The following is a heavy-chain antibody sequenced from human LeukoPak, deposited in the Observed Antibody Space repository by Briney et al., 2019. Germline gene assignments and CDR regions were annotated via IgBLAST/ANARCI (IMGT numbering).Heavy chain of an antibody. Sequence: ASVKVSCKASGYTFTSYGISWVRQAPGQGLEWMGWISAYNGNTNYAQELQGRVTMTTDTFTSTAYMELRSLRSDDTAVYYCARDLCSSTSCYPTDYYYYGMDVWGQGTTVTVSS. V-gene: IGHV1-18*01. CDR1: GYTFTSYG. CDR3: ARDLCSSTSCYPTDYYYYGMDV. D-gene: IGHD2-2*01. J-gene: IGHJ6*02. CDR2: ISAYNGNT.